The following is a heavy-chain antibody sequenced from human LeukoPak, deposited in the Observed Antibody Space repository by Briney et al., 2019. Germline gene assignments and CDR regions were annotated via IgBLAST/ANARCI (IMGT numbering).Heavy chain of an antibody. CDR3: ARVSYNWFDP. Sequence: ASVKLSCKASGYTFTSYAISWVRQAPGQGLACMGWISAYNGNTYYAQNFQGRVTMTADTSTSTAYMELRSLRSDDTAVYYCARVSYNWFDPWGQGTLLTVS. CDR2: ISAYNGNT. J-gene: IGHJ5*02. V-gene: IGHV1-18*01. D-gene: IGHD6-6*01. CDR1: GYTFTSYA.